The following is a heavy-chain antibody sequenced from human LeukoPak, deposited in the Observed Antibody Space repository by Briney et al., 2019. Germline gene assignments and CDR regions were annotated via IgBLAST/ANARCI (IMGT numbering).Heavy chain of an antibody. Sequence: GASVKVSCKASGGTFSSYAISWVRQAPGQGLEWMGGIIPIIGTANYAQKFQGRVTITTDESTSTAYMEPSSLRSEDTAVYYCARAERYDSSGYPYNWFDPWGQGTLVTVSS. D-gene: IGHD3-22*01. CDR3: ARAERYDSSGYPYNWFDP. V-gene: IGHV1-69*05. CDR2: IIPIIGTA. J-gene: IGHJ5*02. CDR1: GGTFSSYA.